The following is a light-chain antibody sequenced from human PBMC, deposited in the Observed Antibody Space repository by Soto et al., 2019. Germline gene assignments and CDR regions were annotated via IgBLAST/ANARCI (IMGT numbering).Light chain of an antibody. CDR3: VLYMGSGISV. CDR1: AGSVSTSFY. J-gene: IGLJ3*02. Sequence: QTVVTQEPAFSVSPGGTVTLTCGLTAGSVSTSFYPSWYQLTPGQPPRTLIYNTNTRSSGVPDRFSGSILGNRAALTITGAPADDESDYYCVLYMGSGISVFGGGTKLTVL. CDR2: NTN. V-gene: IGLV8-61*01.